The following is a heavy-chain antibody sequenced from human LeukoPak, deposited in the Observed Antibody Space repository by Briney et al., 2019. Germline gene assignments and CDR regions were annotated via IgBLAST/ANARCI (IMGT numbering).Heavy chain of an antibody. Sequence: GSLRLSCAASGFTFSDYTMNWVRQAPGKGLEWVSSISSGGTYKYYADSVKGRFTISRDNAKNSLYLQMNSLRAEDTAVYYCARVARIAVAGYDASSSDYWGQGTLVTVSS. J-gene: IGHJ4*02. D-gene: IGHD6-19*01. CDR1: GFTFSDYT. CDR2: ISSGGTYK. V-gene: IGHV3-21*01. CDR3: ARVARIAVAGYDASSSDY.